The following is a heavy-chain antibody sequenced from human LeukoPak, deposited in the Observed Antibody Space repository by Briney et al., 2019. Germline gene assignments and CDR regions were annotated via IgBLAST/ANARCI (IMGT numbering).Heavy chain of an antibody. V-gene: IGHV3-23*01. Sequence: GGSLRRSCAGSGFTFTNYAMGWVRQAPGTGLEWVSTISGNGVNTHYADSVEGRFTISRDNAKNSLYLQMNSLRAEDTAVYYCARGIYYFDSWGQGTLVTVSS. CDR1: GFTFTNYA. CDR3: ARGIYYFDS. CDR2: ISGNGVNT. D-gene: IGHD5-12*01. J-gene: IGHJ4*02.